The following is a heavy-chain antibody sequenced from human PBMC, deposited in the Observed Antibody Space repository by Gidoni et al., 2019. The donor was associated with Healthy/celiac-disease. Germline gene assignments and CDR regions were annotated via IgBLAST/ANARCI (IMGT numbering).Heavy chain of an antibody. CDR1: GFTFSSYG. V-gene: IGHV3-33*01. Sequence: QVQLVESGGGVVQPGRSLRLSCAASGFTFSSYGMHWVRQPPGKGLGWVAVIWYDGSNKYYADSVKGRFTISRDNSKNTLYLQMNSLRAEDTAVYYCARGYSSSWYPQDAFDIWGQGTMVTVSS. CDR2: IWYDGSNK. J-gene: IGHJ3*02. CDR3: ARGYSSSWYPQDAFDI. D-gene: IGHD6-13*01.